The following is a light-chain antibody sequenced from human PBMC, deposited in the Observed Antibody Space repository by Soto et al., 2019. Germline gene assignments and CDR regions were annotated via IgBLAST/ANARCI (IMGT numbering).Light chain of an antibody. CDR1: SSDVGGYNY. CDR3: SSYTSSSLYV. V-gene: IGLV2-14*01. Sequence: QSALTQPASVSGSPGQSITISCTGPSSDVGGYNYVSWYQQHPGKAPKLMIYDVSNRPSGVSNRFSGSKSGNTASLTISGLQAEDEADYYCSSYTSSSLYVFGTGTKLTVL. J-gene: IGLJ1*01. CDR2: DVS.